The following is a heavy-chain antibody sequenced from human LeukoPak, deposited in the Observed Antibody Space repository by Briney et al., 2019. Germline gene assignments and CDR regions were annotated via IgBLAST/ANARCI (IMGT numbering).Heavy chain of an antibody. CDR1: GFTFSTYG. J-gene: IGHJ4*02. V-gene: IGHV3-30*02. CDR3: AKAPRGSGSYYGDY. D-gene: IGHD1-26*01. Sequence: GGSLRLSCAASGFTFSTYGMHWVRQAPGKGLEWVAFIRYDGSNKYYADSVKGRFTISRDNSKNTLYLQMNSLRAEDTAVYHCAKAPRGSGSYYGDYWGQGTRVTVSS. CDR2: IRYDGSNK.